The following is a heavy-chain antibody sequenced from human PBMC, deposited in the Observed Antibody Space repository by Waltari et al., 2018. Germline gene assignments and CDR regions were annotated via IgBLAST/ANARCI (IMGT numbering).Heavy chain of an antibody. CDR2: FDPEDGET. CDR3: ATVTPALRYFDWLPYYCDY. D-gene: IGHD3-9*01. CDR1: GYTLTELS. V-gene: IGHV1-24*01. Sequence: QVQLVQSGAEVKKPGASVKVSCKVSGYTLTELSMHWVRQAPGKGLEWMGGFDPEDGETIYAQKFQGRVTMTEDTSTDTAYMELSSLRSEDTAVYYCATVTPALRYFDWLPYYCDYWGQGTLVTVSS. J-gene: IGHJ4*02.